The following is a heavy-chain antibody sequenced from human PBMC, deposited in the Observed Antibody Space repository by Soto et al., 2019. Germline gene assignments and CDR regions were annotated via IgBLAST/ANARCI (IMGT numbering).Heavy chain of an antibody. Sequence: GGSLRLSCAASGFTFSSYGMHWVRQAPGKGLEWVAVIYYDGSNKYYADSVKGRFTISRDNSKNTLYLQMNSLRAEDTALYYCARAQYSSSWYPFDYWGQGTLVTVSS. J-gene: IGHJ4*02. CDR3: ARAQYSSSWYPFDY. V-gene: IGHV3-33*01. CDR1: GFTFSSYG. D-gene: IGHD6-13*01. CDR2: IYYDGSNK.